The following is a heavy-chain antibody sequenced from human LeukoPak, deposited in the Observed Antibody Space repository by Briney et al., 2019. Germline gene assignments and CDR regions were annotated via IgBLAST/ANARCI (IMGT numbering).Heavy chain of an antibody. J-gene: IGHJ4*02. Sequence: PGGSLRLSCSASGFTFSSYAMHWVRQAPGKGLEYVSAISSNGGSTYYADSVKGRFTISRDNSKNTLYHQMSSLRAEDTAVYYCVKDITLWFGELGYFDYWGQGTLVTVSS. D-gene: IGHD3-10*01. CDR1: GFTFSSYA. V-gene: IGHV3-64D*06. CDR3: VKDITLWFGELGYFDY. CDR2: ISSNGGST.